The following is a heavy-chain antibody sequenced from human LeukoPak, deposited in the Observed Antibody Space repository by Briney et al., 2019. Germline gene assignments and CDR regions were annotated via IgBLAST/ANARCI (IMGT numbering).Heavy chain of an antibody. Sequence: ASVKVSCKASEYTFTGYYMHWVRQAPGQGLEWMGWINPNSGGTNYAQKFQGRVTMTRDTSISTAYMELSRLRSDDTAVYYCARHDSSGYYYPYWGQGTLVTVSS. V-gene: IGHV1-2*02. J-gene: IGHJ4*02. CDR3: ARHDSSGYYYPY. D-gene: IGHD3-22*01. CDR2: INPNSGGT. CDR1: EYTFTGYY.